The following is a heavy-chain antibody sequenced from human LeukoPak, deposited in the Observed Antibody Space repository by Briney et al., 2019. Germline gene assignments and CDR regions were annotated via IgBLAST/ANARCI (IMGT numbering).Heavy chain of an antibody. CDR1: GFTFSNTW. V-gene: IGHV3-74*01. CDR3: ATAGKYRFDY. D-gene: IGHD2-2*01. J-gene: IGHJ4*02. CDR2: IDSDGNTI. Sequence: GGSLRLPCAGSGFTFSNTWMHWVRQAPGEGLVWVSRIDSDGNTINYADSVKGRFTISRDNARNTLYLQMNSLRVEDTALYFCATAGKYRFDYWGQGTLVTVSS.